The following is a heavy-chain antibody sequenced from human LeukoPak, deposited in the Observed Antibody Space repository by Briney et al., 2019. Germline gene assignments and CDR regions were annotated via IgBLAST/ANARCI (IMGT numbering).Heavy chain of an antibody. V-gene: IGHV1-46*01. Sequence: ASVKVSCKACGYTFTSYYVHWVRQAPGQGREWMGIINPSGGSTSYAQKLQRRLNMTRDMSTSTVYLELISLRSEDTAVYYCAGSCSGGSCYSTYYYYYMDVWGKGTTVTVSS. CDR3: AGSCSGGSCYSTYYYYYMDV. CDR1: GYTFTSYY. J-gene: IGHJ6*03. D-gene: IGHD2-15*01. CDR2: INPSGGST.